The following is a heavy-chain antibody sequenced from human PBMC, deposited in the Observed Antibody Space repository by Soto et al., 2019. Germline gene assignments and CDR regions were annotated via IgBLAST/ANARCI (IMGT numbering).Heavy chain of an antibody. V-gene: IGHV3-23*01. Sequence: EVQLLESGGGLVQPGGSLRLSCAASGFTFSSNAMSWVRQAPGKGLEWVSAISGSGGSTYYADSVKGRFTISRDNSKNTLDLQMNSLRAEDTAVYYCAKGLFGSGWVGAFDYWGQGPLVTVSS. CDR2: ISGSGGST. D-gene: IGHD6-19*01. CDR3: AKGLFGSGWVGAFDY. CDR1: GFTFSSNA. J-gene: IGHJ4*02.